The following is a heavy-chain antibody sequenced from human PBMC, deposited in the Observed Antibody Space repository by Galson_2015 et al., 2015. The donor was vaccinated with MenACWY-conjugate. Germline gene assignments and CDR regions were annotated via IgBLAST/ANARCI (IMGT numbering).Heavy chain of an antibody. V-gene: IGHV3-7*03. Sequence: SLRLSCAASEFTFSSYWMSWVRQAPGKGLEWGANIKQDGSETYYVDSVKGRFTVSRDNAKNSVYLQMNSLRGEDTAVYYCASVRAGYCHSGTCYGLDVWGQGATVTVSS. J-gene: IGHJ6*02. CDR3: ASVRAGYCHSGTCYGLDV. CDR1: EFTFSSYW. D-gene: IGHD2/OR15-2a*01. CDR2: IKQDGSET.